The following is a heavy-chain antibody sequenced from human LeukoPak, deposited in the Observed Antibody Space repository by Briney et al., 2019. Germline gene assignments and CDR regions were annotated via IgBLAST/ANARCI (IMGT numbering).Heavy chain of an antibody. Sequence: GPSVKVSCKASGYTFTGYYMHWVRQAPRQGLEWMGWINPNSGGTDYAQKFQGGVTMTRDTSISTAYMELRRLRSDDTAVYYCPREELGYCSSASCRDWFDPWGQGNLVTVSS. CDR1: GYTFTGYY. D-gene: IGHD2-2*01. V-gene: IGHV1-2*02. J-gene: IGHJ5*02. CDR3: PREELGYCSSASCRDWFDP. CDR2: INPNSGGT.